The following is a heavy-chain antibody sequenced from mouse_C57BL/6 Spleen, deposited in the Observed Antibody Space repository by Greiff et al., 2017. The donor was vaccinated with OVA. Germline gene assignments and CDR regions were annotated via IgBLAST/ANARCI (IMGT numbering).Heavy chain of an antibody. V-gene: IGHV1-26*01. Sequence: VQLQQSGPELVKPGASVKISCKASGYTFTDYYMNWVKQSHGKSLEWIGDINPNNGGTSYNQKFKGKATLTVDKSSSTAYMELRSLTSEDSAVYYCARGETAQATDYAMDYWGQGTSVTVSS. CDR1: GYTFTDYY. CDR2: INPNNGGT. J-gene: IGHJ4*01. D-gene: IGHD3-2*02. CDR3: ARGETAQATDYAMDY.